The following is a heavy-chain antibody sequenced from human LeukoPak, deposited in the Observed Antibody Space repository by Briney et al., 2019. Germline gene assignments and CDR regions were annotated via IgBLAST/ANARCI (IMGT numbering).Heavy chain of an antibody. J-gene: IGHJ4*02. CDR1: GGTFSSYA. V-gene: IGHV1-69*13. D-gene: IGHD6-13*01. Sequence: WASVKVSCTASGGTFSSYAISWVRQAPGQGLEWMGGIIPIFGTANYAQKFQGRVTITADESTSTAYMELSSLRSEDTAVYYCARVDSSSAGGYWGQGTLVTVSS. CDR3: ARVDSSSAGGY. CDR2: IIPIFGTA.